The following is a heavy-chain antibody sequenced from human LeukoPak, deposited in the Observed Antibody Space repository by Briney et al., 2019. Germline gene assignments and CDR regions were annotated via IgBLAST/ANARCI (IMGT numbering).Heavy chain of an antibody. CDR2: INHSGST. J-gene: IGHJ4*02. Sequence: SSETLSLTCAVYGGSFSGYYWSWIRQPPGKGLEWIGEINHSGSTNYNPSLKSRVTISVDTSKNQFSLKLSSVTAADTAVYYCARVGQFPQGYYGLGSYPRYNFDYWGQGTLVTVSS. CDR1: GGSFSGYY. D-gene: IGHD3-10*01. CDR3: ARVGQFPQGYYGLGSYPRYNFDY. V-gene: IGHV4-34*01.